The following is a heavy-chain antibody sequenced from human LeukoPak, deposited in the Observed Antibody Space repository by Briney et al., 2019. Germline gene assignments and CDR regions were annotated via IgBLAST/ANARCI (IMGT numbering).Heavy chain of an antibody. J-gene: IGHJ4*02. Sequence: GGSLRLSCAASGFTFSSYAMSWVRQAPGKGLEWVSAISGSGGSTYYADSVKGRFTISRDNAKNSLYLQMNSLRAEDTAVYYCARERHYYDSSGYPYYFDYWGQGTLVTVSS. CDR2: ISGSGGST. D-gene: IGHD3-22*01. CDR3: ARERHYYDSSGYPYYFDY. V-gene: IGHV3-23*01. CDR1: GFTFSSYA.